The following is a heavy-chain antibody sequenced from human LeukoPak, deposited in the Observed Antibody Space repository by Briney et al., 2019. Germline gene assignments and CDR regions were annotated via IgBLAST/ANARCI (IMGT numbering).Heavy chain of an antibody. CDR1: GFTFSDYY. V-gene: IGHV3-11*01. CDR2: ISSRGTTV. D-gene: IGHD6-19*01. Sequence: GGSLRLSCGASGFTFSDYYMSWIRQAPGKGLEWVSYISSRGTTVYYADSVRGRFTVSRDNAKNSLYLQMNSLRAEDTAVYYRAREPLARAVAPWGQGTLVTVSS. CDR3: AREPLARAVAP. J-gene: IGHJ5*02.